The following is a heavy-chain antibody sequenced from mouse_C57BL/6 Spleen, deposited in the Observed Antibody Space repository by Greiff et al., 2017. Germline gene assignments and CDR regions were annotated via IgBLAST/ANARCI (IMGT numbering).Heavy chain of an antibody. CDR3: ARRDYGSRGYYFDY. J-gene: IGHJ2*01. CDR1: GYTFTSYW. V-gene: IGHV1-69*01. D-gene: IGHD1-1*01. Sequence: VQLQQPGAELVMPGASVKLSCKASGYTFTSYWMHWVKQRPGQGLEWIGEIDPSDSYTTYNQKFKGKSTLTVDKSSSTAYMQLSSLTSEDSAVYYCARRDYGSRGYYFDYWGQGTTLTVSS. CDR2: IDPSDSYT.